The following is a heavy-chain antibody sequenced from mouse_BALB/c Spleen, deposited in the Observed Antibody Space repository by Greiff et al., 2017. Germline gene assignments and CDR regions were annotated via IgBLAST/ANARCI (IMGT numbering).Heavy chain of an antibody. CDR2: ILPGSGST. CDR3: ARRGNYLYAMDY. CDR1: GYTFSSYW. D-gene: IGHD2-1*01. V-gene: IGHV1-9*01. J-gene: IGHJ4*01. Sequence: VKLMESGAELMKPGASVKISCKATGYTFSSYWIEWVKQRPGHGLEWIGEILPGSGSTNYNEKFKGKATFTADTSSNTAYMQLSSLTSEDSAVYYCARRGNYLYAMDYWGQGTSVTVSS.